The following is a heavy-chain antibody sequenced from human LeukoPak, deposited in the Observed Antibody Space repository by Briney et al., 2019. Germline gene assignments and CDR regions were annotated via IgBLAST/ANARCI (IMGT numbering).Heavy chain of an antibody. V-gene: IGHV3-7*01. CDR1: GFTFNNYC. Sequence: GGSLRLSCAASGFTFNNYCMSWVRQAPGKGLQWVANIKQDGSQEFYVDSVKGRFTISRDNTKNSLYLQMNSLRAEDTAMYYCARGDFSDYGDYVDAFDVRGQGTMVTVSS. J-gene: IGHJ3*01. D-gene: IGHD4-17*01. CDR2: IKQDGSQE. CDR3: ARGDFSDYGDYVDAFDV.